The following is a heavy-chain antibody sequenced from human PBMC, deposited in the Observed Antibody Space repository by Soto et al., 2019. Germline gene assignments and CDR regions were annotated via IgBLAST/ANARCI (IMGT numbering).Heavy chain of an antibody. CDR1: GFTFSSYG. J-gene: IGHJ6*03. Sequence: QVQLVESGGGVVQPGRSLRLSCAASGFTFSSYGMHWVRQAPGKGLEWVAVIWYDGSNKYYADSVKGRFTISRDNSKKTRYLQMTSLRAEDTAVYYCARDPGLLWFGEFPLKKSQDNYYYYYYMDVWGKGTTVTVSS. D-gene: IGHD3-10*01. CDR3: ARDPGLLWFGEFPLKKSQDNYYYYYYMDV. V-gene: IGHV3-33*01. CDR2: IWYDGSNK.